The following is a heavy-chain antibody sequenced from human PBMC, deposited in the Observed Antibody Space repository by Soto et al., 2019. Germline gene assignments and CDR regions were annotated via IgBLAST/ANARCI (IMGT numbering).Heavy chain of an antibody. V-gene: IGHV3-23*01. D-gene: IGHD1-7*01. CDR2: MSGSSSTT. Sequence: EVRLLESGGGLVKPGGSLRLSCATSGLTFSNYAMSWVRQAPGGGLEWVSSMSGSSSTTYYADSVRGRFTISRDRSKNTLYLQMSSLRAEDTALYYCAKNQERELPRVIDFWGQGNLVTASS. J-gene: IGHJ4*02. CDR1: GLTFSNYA. CDR3: AKNQERELPRVIDF.